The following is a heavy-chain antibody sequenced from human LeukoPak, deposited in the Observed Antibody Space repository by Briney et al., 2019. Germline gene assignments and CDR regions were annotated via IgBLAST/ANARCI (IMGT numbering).Heavy chain of an antibody. V-gene: IGHV4-38-2*01. CDR2: IYHSGSA. Sequence: PSETLSLTCAVSGYSISSGYYWGWIRQPPGQGLEWIGSIYHSGSAYYNPSLKSRVTISVDTSKNQFSLKLSSVTAADTAVYYCARRVKGGYEGWFDPWGQGTLVTVSS. J-gene: IGHJ5*02. CDR1: GYSISSGYY. D-gene: IGHD5-12*01. CDR3: ARRVKGGYEGWFDP.